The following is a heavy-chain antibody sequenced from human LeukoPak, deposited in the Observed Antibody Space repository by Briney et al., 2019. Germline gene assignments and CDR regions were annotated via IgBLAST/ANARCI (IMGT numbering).Heavy chain of an antibody. D-gene: IGHD3-3*01. Sequence: ASVKVSCKASGYTFTSYYMHWVRQAPGQGLEWMGIINPSGGSTSYAQKLQGRVTMTTDTSTSTAYMELRSLRSDDTAVYYCARDLYDFWSGIHGAFDIWGQGTMVTVSS. CDR3: ARDLYDFWSGIHGAFDI. J-gene: IGHJ3*02. V-gene: IGHV1-46*01. CDR2: INPSGGST. CDR1: GYTFTSYY.